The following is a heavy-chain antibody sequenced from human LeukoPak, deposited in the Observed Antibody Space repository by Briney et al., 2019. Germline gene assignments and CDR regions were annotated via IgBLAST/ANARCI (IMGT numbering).Heavy chain of an antibody. V-gene: IGHV4-39*01. CDR2: IYFSGTT. D-gene: IGHD6-19*01. CDR3: ARHERSVAVAGSFDF. Sequence: SETLSLTCTVSGGSISTSSYYWAWIRQPPGKGLEWIGSIYFSGTTHYNPSLKSRVTISVDTSKNNFSLKLTSLTVADTAVYYCARHERSVAVAGSFDFWGQGTLVTVSS. J-gene: IGHJ4*02. CDR1: GGSISTSSYY.